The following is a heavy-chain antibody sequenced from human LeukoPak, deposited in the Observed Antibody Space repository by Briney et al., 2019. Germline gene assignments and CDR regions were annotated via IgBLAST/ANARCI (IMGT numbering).Heavy chain of an antibody. D-gene: IGHD2-15*01. CDR2: IYHSGST. CDR3: ARGKIVDEDYYYGMDV. CDR1: GGSISSSNYY. V-gene: IGHV4-39*07. Sequence: PSETLSLTCTVSGGSISSSNYYWGWIRQPPGKGLEWIGSIYHSGSTNYNPSLKSRVTISVDKSKNQFSLKLSSVTAADTAVYYCARGKIVDEDYYYGMDVWGQGTTVTVSS. J-gene: IGHJ6*02.